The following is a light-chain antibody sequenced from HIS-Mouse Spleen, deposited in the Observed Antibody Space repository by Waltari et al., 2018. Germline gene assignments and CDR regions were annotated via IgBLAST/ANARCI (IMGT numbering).Light chain of an antibody. CDR3: QAWDSSYSV. J-gene: IGLJ2*01. Sequence: SYELTQPPSVSVSPGQTASITCSGDKLGEKYACWYQQEPGQSPVLVIYQDSKRPSGIPERFSGSNSGNTATLTISGTQAMDEADYYCQAWDSSYSVFGGGTKLTVL. V-gene: IGLV3-1*01. CDR1: KLGEKY. CDR2: QDS.